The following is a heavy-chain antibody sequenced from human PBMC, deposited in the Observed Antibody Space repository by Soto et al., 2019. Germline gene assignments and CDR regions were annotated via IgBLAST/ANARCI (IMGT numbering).Heavy chain of an antibody. J-gene: IGHJ6*02. CDR3: ARDRVFRGVEDYYFYGMDV. CDR1: GGSISSYY. Sequence: SETLSLTCTVSGGSISSYYWSWIRQPPGKGLEWIGYIYYSGSTNYNPSLKSRVTISVDTSKSQVSLKLSSVTGADTAVYYCARDRVFRGVEDYYFYGMDVRGQRTTDTGSS. CDR2: IYYSGST. V-gene: IGHV4-59*01. D-gene: IGHD3-10*01.